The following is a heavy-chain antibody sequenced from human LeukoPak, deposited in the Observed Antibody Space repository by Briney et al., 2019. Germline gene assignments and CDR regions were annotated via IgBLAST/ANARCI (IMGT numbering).Heavy chain of an antibody. CDR1: DKSFSGYY. CDR3: ARRFRTLDP. J-gene: IGHJ5*02. CDR2: TNHSGST. Sequence: PSETLSLTFAVSDKSFSGYYWTWIRQPPGKGLEWIGETNHSGSTNYNPSLKSRVTMSVDTSKNQFSLKLSSVTAADTAVYYCARRFRTLDPWGQGTLVTVSS. V-gene: IGHV4-34*01.